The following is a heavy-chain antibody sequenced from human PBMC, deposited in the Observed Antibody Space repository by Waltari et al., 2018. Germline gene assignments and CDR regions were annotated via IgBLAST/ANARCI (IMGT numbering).Heavy chain of an antibody. Sequence: QVQLVQSGAEGKKPGASVKVSGQASGNTFNSHYMHWVRPDARQGLEWMGIINPSGGSTSYAQKFQGRVTMTRDTSTSTVYMELSSLRSEDTAVYYCARGGIVVVPAAIIIQLENWFDPWGQGTLVTVSS. J-gene: IGHJ5*02. D-gene: IGHD2-2*01. CDR3: ARGGIVVVPAAIIIQLENWFDP. CDR2: INPSGGST. V-gene: IGHV1-46*02. CDR1: GNTFNSHY.